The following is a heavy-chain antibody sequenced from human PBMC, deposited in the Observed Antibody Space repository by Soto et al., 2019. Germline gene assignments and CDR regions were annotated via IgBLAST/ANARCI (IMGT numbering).Heavy chain of an antibody. V-gene: IGHV3-23*01. CDR2: ISGSGGST. J-gene: IGHJ4*02. D-gene: IGHD4-17*01. CDR3: ARGGGDYAIDY. Sequence: EVQLLESGGGLVQPGGSLRLSCAASGFTFSSYAMSWVRQAPGKGLEWVSAISGSGGSTYYADSVKGRFTISRDNSKNTRYLEMNSLRAGDTAVYCCARGGGDYAIDYWGQGTLVTVSS. CDR1: GFTFSSYA.